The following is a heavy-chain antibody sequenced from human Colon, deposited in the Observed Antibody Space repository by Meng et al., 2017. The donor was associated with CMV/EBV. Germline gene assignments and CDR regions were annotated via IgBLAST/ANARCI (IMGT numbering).Heavy chain of an antibody. V-gene: IGHV3-21*01. J-gene: IGHJ5*02. CDR3: ACGEVGHCKDGVCYTRWFDP. D-gene: IGHD2-8*01. CDR2: ISGNTYYT. Sequence: GESLKISCAASGFTFSYYSMNWVRQAPGKGLEWVASISGNTYYTYYTDSVKGRFTLSRDNANDLLFLQMHSLSAEDTAVYYCACGEVGHCKDGVCYTRWFDPWGQGTLVTVSS. CDR1: GFTFSYYS.